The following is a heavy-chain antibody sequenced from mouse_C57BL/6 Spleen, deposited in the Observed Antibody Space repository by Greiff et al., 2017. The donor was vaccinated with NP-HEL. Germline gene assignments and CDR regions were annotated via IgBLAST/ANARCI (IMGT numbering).Heavy chain of an antibody. J-gene: IGHJ2*01. D-gene: IGHD1-1*02. V-gene: IGHV1-82*01. CDR3: ARERRYGSPFDY. CDR2: IYPGDGDT. Sequence: QVQLQQSGPELVKPGASVKISCKASGYAFSSSWMNWVKQRPGKGLEWLGRIYPGDGDTNYNGKFKGKATLTADKSSSTAYMQLSSLTSEDSAVYFCARERRYGSPFDYWGQGTTLTVSS. CDR1: GYAFSSSW.